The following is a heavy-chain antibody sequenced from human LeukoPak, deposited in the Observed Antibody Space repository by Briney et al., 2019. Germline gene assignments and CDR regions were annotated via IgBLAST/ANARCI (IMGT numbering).Heavy chain of an antibody. CDR3: ARGPYCSGGSCYYNWFDP. V-gene: IGHV4-34*01. CDR2: INHSGST. J-gene: IGHJ5*02. D-gene: IGHD2-15*01. CDR1: GGSFSGYY. Sequence: PSETLSLTCAVYGGSFSGYYWNWIRQPPGKGLEWIGEINHSGSTNYNPSLKSRVTISVDTSKNQFSLKLSSVTAADTAVYYCARGPYCSGGSCYYNWFDPWGQGTLVTVSS.